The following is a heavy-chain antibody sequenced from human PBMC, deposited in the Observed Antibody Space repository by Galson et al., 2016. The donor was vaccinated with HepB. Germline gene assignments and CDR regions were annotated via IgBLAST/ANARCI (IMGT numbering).Heavy chain of an antibody. CDR2: ISSSGSYT. CDR1: GFTFSDYY. D-gene: IGHD5-18*01. Sequence: SLRLSCAASGFTFSDYYMSWIRQGPGKGLEWVSYISSSGSYTNYADSVKGRFTISRDNPKNPLYLQMNSLRVEDTAVYCCARDYCGQLWLLGGFDYWGQGTLVTVSS. J-gene: IGHJ4*02. V-gene: IGHV3-11*06. CDR3: ARDYCGQLWLLGGFDY.